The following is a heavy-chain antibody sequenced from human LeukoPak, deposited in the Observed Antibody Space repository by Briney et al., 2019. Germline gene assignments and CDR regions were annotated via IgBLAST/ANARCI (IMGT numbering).Heavy chain of an antibody. D-gene: IGHD3-22*01. CDR2: IWYDGSKK. V-gene: IGHV3-33*06. J-gene: IGHJ3*02. CDR3: AKPHYYDSGGSYIAGAFDI. CDR1: GFTFSSYG. Sequence: GGSLRLSCAASGFTFSSYGMHWVRQAPGKGLEWVAVIWYDGSKKYYADSVKGRFTISRDNSKNTLYLQMNSLRAEDTAVYYCAKPHYYDSGGSYIAGAFDIWGQGTMVTVSS.